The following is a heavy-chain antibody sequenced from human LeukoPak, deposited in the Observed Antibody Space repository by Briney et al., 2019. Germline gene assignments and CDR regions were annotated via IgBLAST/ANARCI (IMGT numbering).Heavy chain of an antibody. V-gene: IGHV5-51*07. CDR2: IYPGDSDT. Sequence: GESLKISCKGSGYSFTSYWIAWVHQMPGKGLEWMGIIYPGDSDTRYSPSFKGQVTISADKSISTAYLQWSGLKASDTAMYYCARQIGSSGYFDFWGQGTLVTVSS. CDR3: ARQIGSSGYFDF. J-gene: IGHJ4*02. CDR1: GYSFTSYW. D-gene: IGHD6-19*01.